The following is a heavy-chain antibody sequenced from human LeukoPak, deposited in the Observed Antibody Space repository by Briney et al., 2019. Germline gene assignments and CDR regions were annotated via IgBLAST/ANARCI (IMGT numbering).Heavy chain of an antibody. D-gene: IGHD3-22*01. CDR3: ARTYDSSGYYYAFDY. CDR2: INHSGST. CDR1: GGSFSGYY. J-gene: IGHJ4*02. V-gene: IGHV4-34*01. Sequence: SETLSLTCAVYGGSFSGYYWSWIRQPPGKGLEWIGEINHSGSTNYNPSLKSRVTISVDTSKNQFSLKPSSVTAADTAVYYCARTYDSSGYYYAFDYWGQGTLVTVSS.